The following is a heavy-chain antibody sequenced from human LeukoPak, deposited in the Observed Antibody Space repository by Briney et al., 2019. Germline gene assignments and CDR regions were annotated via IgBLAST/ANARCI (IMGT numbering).Heavy chain of an antibody. CDR2: IYTSGST. J-gene: IGHJ6*03. CDR3: ARHGLTGTYSLVLWYMDV. Sequence: PSETLSLTCTVSGGSISSYYWSWIRQPPGKGLEWIGYIYTSGSTNYNPSLKSRVTISVDTSKNQFSLKLSSVTAADTAVYYCARHGLTGTYSLVLWYMDVWGKGTTVTVSS. V-gene: IGHV4-4*09. D-gene: IGHD4/OR15-4a*01. CDR1: GGSISSYY.